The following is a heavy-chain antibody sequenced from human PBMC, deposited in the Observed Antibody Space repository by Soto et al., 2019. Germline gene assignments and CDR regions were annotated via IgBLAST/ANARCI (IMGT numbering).Heavy chain of an antibody. CDR1: GYTFTSYA. V-gene: IGHV7-4-1*01. D-gene: IGHD2-2*01. CDR2: INTNTGNP. J-gene: IGHJ6*02. Sequence: ASVKVSCKASGYTFTSYAMNWVRQAPGQGLEWMGWINTNTGNPTYAQGFTGRFVFSLDTSVSTAYLQIRSLKAEDTAVYYCARDYQLPTITYYYYYYGMDVWGQGTTVTVSS. CDR3: ARDYQLPTITYYYYYYGMDV.